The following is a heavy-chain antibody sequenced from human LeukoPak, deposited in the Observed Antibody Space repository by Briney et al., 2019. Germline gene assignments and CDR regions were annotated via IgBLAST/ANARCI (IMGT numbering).Heavy chain of an antibody. CDR1: GFTVNSNY. D-gene: IGHD4-11*01. CDR2: IYTGGTT. Sequence: GGSLTLSCAASGFTVNSNYMSWVRQAPGKGLEWVSVIYTGGTTDYADSVKGRFTISRDNSKNTLFLQMNSLRAEDTAVYYCARLPKTTYFDYWGQGTLVTVFS. J-gene: IGHJ4*02. CDR3: ARLPKTTYFDY. V-gene: IGHV3-53*01.